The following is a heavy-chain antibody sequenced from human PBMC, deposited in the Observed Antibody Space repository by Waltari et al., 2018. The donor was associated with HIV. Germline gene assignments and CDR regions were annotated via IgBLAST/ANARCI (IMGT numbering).Heavy chain of an antibody. CDR1: GYSFTSYW. V-gene: IGHV5-51*03. J-gene: IGHJ5*02. CDR3: ARYITMVRGGANWFDP. CDR2: IYPGDSDT. D-gene: IGHD3-10*01. Sequence: EVQLVQSGAEVKKPGESLKIYCKGSGYSFTSYWIGWVRQLPGKGLEWMGIIYPGDSDTRYSPSFQGQVTISADKSISTAYLQWSSLKASDTAMYYCARYITMVRGGANWFDPWGQGTLVTVSS.